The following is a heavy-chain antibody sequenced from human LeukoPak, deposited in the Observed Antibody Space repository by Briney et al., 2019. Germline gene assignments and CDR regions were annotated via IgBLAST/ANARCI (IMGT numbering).Heavy chain of an antibody. CDR2: INPNTGGI. D-gene: IGHD5-18*01. V-gene: IGHV1-2*02. J-gene: IGHJ4*02. CDR3: ARDPYSNYFDY. CDR1: GYTLTGYY. Sequence: ASVKVSCKSSGYTLTGYYMHWVRQAPGQGLEWMGWINPNTGGINYAQKFQGRVTMTRDTSISAAYMELSRLRSDDTAVYYCARDPYSNYFDYWGQGTPVTVSS.